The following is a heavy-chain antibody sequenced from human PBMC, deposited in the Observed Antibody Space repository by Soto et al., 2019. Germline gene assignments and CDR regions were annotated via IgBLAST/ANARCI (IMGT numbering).Heavy chain of an antibody. CDR1: GFTFSSFW. V-gene: IGHV3-7*03. CDR2: IKQDGSEK. Sequence: HPGGSLRLSCAASGFTFSSFWMSWVRQAPGKGLEWVANIKQDGSEKYYVDSVKGRFTISRDNAKNSLYLQMNSLRAEDTAVYYCARDLGTIFGVVAYYYYYGMDVWGQGTTVTVSS. J-gene: IGHJ6*02. D-gene: IGHD3-3*01. CDR3: ARDLGTIFGVVAYYYYYGMDV.